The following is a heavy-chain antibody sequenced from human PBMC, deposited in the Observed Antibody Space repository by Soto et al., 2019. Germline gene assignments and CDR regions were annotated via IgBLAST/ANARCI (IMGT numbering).Heavy chain of an antibody. CDR3: ARDGGDGYNDY. CDR1: GFTFSSYS. Sequence: GGSLRLSCAASGFTFSSYSMNWVRQAPGKGLEWVSYISSSSTIYYADSVKGRFTISRDNAKNSLYLQMNSLRDEDTAVYYCARDGGDGYNDYWGQGTLVTVSS. D-gene: IGHD3-16*01. J-gene: IGHJ4*02. V-gene: IGHV3-48*02. CDR2: ISSSSTI.